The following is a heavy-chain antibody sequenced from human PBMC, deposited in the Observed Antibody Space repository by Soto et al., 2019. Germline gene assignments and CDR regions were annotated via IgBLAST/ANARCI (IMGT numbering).Heavy chain of an antibody. CDR1: GYTFTSYA. V-gene: IGHV1-3*01. CDR2: INAGTGHT. J-gene: IGHJ4*02. Sequence: QVPLVQSGAEVKKPGASVKVSCKASGYTFTSYAIHWVRQAPGQSLEWMGWINAGTGHTQYSQKFQGRVTITRDTSASTVYMELSSLTSVDTAVFYCARERFGAKDNWGQGTLVTVSS. CDR3: ARERFGAKDN. D-gene: IGHD3-10*01.